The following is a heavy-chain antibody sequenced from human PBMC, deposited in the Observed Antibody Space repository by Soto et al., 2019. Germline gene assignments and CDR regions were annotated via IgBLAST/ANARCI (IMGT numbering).Heavy chain of an antibody. CDR2: VHNSGTT. Sequence: SETLSLTCSVSGGSIDNGNYYWSWIRQHPEKGLEWIGYVHNSGTTLYNPSLKSRLLMSVDTSKNQFSLNQRSVTATDTAVYYCARHLGASFDSWGQGIPVTVSS. CDR1: GGSIDNGNYY. V-gene: IGHV4-31*03. CDR3: ARHLGASFDS. D-gene: IGHD7-27*01. J-gene: IGHJ4*02.